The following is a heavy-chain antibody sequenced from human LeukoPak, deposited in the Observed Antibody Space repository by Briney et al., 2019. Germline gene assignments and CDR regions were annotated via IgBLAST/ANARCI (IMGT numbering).Heavy chain of an antibody. CDR3: ASVCSSTSCYSKGLVDY. CDR1: GFTFSSYS. J-gene: IGHJ4*02. D-gene: IGHD2-2*01. CDR2: ISSSSSTI. Sequence: GGSLRLSCAASGFTFSSYSMNWVRQAPGKGLEWVSYISSSSSTIYDADSVKGRFTISRDNAKNSLYLQMNSLRAEDTAVYYCASVCSSTSCYSKGLVDYWGQGTLVTVSS. V-gene: IGHV3-48*01.